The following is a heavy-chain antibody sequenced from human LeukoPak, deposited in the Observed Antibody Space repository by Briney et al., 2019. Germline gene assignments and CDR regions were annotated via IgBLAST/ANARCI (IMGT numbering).Heavy chain of an antibody. J-gene: IGHJ4*02. V-gene: IGHV3-23*01. CDR1: GFTFSSYA. CDR3: AKVPLGWFGEPTFDY. D-gene: IGHD3-10*01. CDR2: ISGSGGST. Sequence: PGGSLRLSCAASGFTFSSYAMSWVRQAPGKGLEWVSAISGSGGSTYYADSVKGRFTISRDNSKNTLYLQMNSLRAEDTAVYYCAKVPLGWFGEPTFDYWGQGTLVTVSS.